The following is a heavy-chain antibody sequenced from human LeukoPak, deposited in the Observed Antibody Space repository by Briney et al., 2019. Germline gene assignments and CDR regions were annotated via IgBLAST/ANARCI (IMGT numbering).Heavy chain of an antibody. D-gene: IGHD3-16*02. Sequence: GGSLRLPCAASGFIFSAYGMHWVRQAPGKGLEWLAVIWYDGSSKYYSDSVKGRFTISRDNSKNTLYMQMNNLRVEDTAVYFCARDNRYTGNYLDAFDIWGQGTLVTVSS. CDR1: GFIFSAYG. V-gene: IGHV3-33*01. CDR3: ARDNRYTGNYLDAFDI. CDR2: IWYDGSSK. J-gene: IGHJ3*02.